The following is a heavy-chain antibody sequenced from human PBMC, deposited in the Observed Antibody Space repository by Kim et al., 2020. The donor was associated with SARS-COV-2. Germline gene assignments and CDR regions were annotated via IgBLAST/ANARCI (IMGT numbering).Heavy chain of an antibody. CDR3: AKDVERWLQFSWFDP. D-gene: IGHD5-12*01. J-gene: IGHJ5*02. Sequence: DSVEGPFTISSDKSKNTRYLQMNSLRAEDTAVYYCAKDVERWLQFSWFDPWGQGTLVTVSS. V-gene: IGHV3-23*01.